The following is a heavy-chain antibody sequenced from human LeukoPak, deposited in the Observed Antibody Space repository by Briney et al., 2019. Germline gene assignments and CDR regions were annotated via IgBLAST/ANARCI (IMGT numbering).Heavy chain of an antibody. Sequence: GGSLRLSCAASGFTFRSYAMSWVRQAPGKGLEWVSYISTTSSTIYYTDSVKGRFTISRDNDKNSLYLQMNSLRAEDTAVYYCARDALLDAFDIWGQGTMVTVSS. J-gene: IGHJ3*02. CDR3: ARDALLDAFDI. V-gene: IGHV3-48*01. D-gene: IGHD2-15*01. CDR2: ISTTSSTI. CDR1: GFTFRSYA.